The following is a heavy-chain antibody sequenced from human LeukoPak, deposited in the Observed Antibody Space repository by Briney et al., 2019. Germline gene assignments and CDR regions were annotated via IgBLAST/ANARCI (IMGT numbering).Heavy chain of an antibody. CDR3: AKDLGCSGGSSYSGIDY. J-gene: IGHJ4*02. CDR2: ISYDGSNK. D-gene: IGHD2-15*01. V-gene: IGHV3-30*18. Sequence: GGSLRLSCAASGFTFSSYGMHWVRQAPGKGLEWVAVISYDGSNKYYADSVKGRFTISRDNSKNTLYLQMNSLRAEDTAVYYCAKDLGCSGGSSYSGIDYWGQGTLVTVSS. CDR1: GFTFSSYG.